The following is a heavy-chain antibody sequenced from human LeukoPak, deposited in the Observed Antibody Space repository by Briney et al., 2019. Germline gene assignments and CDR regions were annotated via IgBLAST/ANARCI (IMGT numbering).Heavy chain of an antibody. D-gene: IGHD6-13*01. CDR3: AREKQQVILSDAFDI. V-gene: IGHV3-30*04. Sequence: GGSLRLSCAASGFTFSNYAVHWVRQAPGKGLKWVAVIRYDGSDEYYADAVKGRFTISRDNSKNTLYLQMNSLRVEDTAVYYCAREKQQVILSDAFDIWDQGTMVTVSS. CDR1: GFTFSNYA. CDR2: IRYDGSDE. J-gene: IGHJ3*02.